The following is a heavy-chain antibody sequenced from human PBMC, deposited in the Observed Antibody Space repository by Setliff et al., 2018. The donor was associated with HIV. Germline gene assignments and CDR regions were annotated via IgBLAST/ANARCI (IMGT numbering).Heavy chain of an antibody. CDR3: GVSGGSSPGY. Sequence: GGSLRLSCAASGFTFSDYYLNWFRLAPGKGLGWISHITNTGSSDANYAESVRGRFTISRDNAKNTHYLQMTSLRPEDTAVYYCGVSGGSSPGYWGPGTLVTVSS. V-gene: IGHV3-11*06. J-gene: IGHJ4*02. CDR1: GFTFSDYY. D-gene: IGHD2-15*01. CDR2: ITNTGSSDA.